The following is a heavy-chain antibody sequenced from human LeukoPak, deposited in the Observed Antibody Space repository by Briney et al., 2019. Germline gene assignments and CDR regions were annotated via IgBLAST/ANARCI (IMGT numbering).Heavy chain of an antibody. V-gene: IGHV3-30-3*01. D-gene: IGHD3-9*01. CDR3: ARDLSDILTGPFGY. J-gene: IGHJ4*02. CDR2: ISYDGSNK. CDR1: GFTFSSYA. Sequence: GRSLRLSCAASGFTFSSYAMHWVRQAPGKGLEWVAVISYDGSNKYYADSVKGRFTISRDNSKNTLYLQMNSLRAEDTAVYYCARDLSDILTGPFGYWGQGTLVTVSS.